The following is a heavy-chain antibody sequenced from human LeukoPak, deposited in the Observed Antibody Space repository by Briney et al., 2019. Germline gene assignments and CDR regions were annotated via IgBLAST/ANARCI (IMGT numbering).Heavy chain of an antibody. CDR2: ISSSGSTI. V-gene: IGHV3-11*01. CDR3: ARDKVQGWFDP. J-gene: IGHJ5*02. D-gene: IGHD1-1*01. CDR1: GFTFSDCY. Sequence: GGSLRLSCAASGFTFSDCYMSWIRQAPGKGLEWVSYISSSGSTIYYADSVKGRFTISRDNAKNSLYLQMNSLRAEDTAVYYCARDKVQGWFDPWGQGTLVTVSS.